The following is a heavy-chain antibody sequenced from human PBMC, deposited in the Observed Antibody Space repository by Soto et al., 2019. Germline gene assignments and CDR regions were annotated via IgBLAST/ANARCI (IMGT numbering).Heavy chain of an antibody. Sequence: EVQLLESGGGLVQPGESLRLSCAASGFTFSSYAMSWVRQAPGKGLEWVSVISGSDDSTYYADSVKGRFTISRDNSKNTLYLKMNSLRAEDTAVYYCAKRSSSPTFDYWGQGTLVTVSS. CDR3: AKRSSSPTFDY. CDR2: ISGSDDST. CDR1: GFTFSSYA. V-gene: IGHV3-23*01. D-gene: IGHD6-6*01. J-gene: IGHJ4*02.